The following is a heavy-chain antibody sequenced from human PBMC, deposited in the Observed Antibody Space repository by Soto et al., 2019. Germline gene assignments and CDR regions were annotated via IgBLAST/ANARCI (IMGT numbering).Heavy chain of an antibody. CDR1: GASISSGGYY. CDR3: ARADSSGYTFDH. V-gene: IGHV4-31*03. D-gene: IGHD3-22*01. Sequence: QVQLQESGPGLVQPSQTLSLTCTVSGASISSGGYYWSWIRQHPGKGLEWIGYIYYSGTTYYNPSLKSRRTISLDTSRNQFSLELNSVSAADTAVYYCARADSSGYTFDHWGQGTLVTVSS. CDR2: IYYSGTT. J-gene: IGHJ4*02.